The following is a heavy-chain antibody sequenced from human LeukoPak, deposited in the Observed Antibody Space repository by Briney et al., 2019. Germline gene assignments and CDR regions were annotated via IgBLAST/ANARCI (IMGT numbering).Heavy chain of an antibody. CDR3: AKDQPGGVAAKDGEDAFDI. Sequence: GGSLRLSCAASGFTFSSYAMSWVRQAPGKGLEWVSAISGIGGSTYYADSVKGRFTISRDNSKNTLYLQMNSLRAEDTAVYYCAKDQPGGVAAKDGEDAFDIWGQGTMVTVSS. CDR2: ISGIGGST. CDR1: GFTFSSYA. J-gene: IGHJ3*02. D-gene: IGHD4-17*01. V-gene: IGHV3-23*01.